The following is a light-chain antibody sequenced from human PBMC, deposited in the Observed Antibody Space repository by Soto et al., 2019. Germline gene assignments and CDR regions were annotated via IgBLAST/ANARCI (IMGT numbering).Light chain of an antibody. J-gene: IGKJ3*01. CDR2: GAS. CDR3: QQYNNWPGIT. Sequence: IVMTQSPATLSVSPGERATLSCRASQSVSSNLAWYQQKPGQAPRLLIYGASTRATGIPARFSGSGSGTEFTLTLSSLQSEDFAVYYCQQYNNWPGITFGPGTKVDIK. CDR1: QSVSSN. V-gene: IGKV3-15*01.